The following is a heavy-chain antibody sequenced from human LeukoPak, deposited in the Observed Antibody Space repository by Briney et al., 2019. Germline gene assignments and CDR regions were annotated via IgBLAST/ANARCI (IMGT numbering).Heavy chain of an antibody. CDR2: INPNSGGT. D-gene: IGHD3-22*01. J-gene: IGHJ4*02. CDR3: ARDPLYYDSSGYSPFDY. V-gene: IGHV1-2*02. CDR1: GYTFTGYY. Sequence: ASVKVSCKASGYTFTGYYMHWVRQAPGQGLEWMGWINPNSGGTNYAQKFQGRVTMTRDTSISTAYMELSRLRSDDTAVYYCARDPLYYDSSGYSPFDYWGQGTLVTVSS.